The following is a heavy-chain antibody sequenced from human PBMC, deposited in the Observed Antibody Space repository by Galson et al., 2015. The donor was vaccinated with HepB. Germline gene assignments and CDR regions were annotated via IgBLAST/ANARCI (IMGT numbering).Heavy chain of an antibody. CDR1: GFTFDNYA. CDR3: AKALYSSGPFDY. CDR2: LSWNGDTL. J-gene: IGHJ4*02. V-gene: IGHV3-9*01. D-gene: IGHD3-22*01. Sequence: SLRLSCAASGFTFDNYAMHWVRQAPGKGLEWVSGLSWNGDTLAYADSVKGRFTISRDNAMNSLYLQMNSLRAEDTAFYYCAKALYSSGPFDYWGQGTLVTVSS.